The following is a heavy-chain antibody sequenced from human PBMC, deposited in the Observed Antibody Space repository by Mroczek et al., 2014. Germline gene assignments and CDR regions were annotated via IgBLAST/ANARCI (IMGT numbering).Heavy chain of an antibody. J-gene: IGHJ4*02. Sequence: KESGPGLVKPSQTLSLTCTVSGGSISSGGYYWSWIRQHPGKGLEWIGYIYYSGSTYYNPSLKSRVTISVDTSKNQFSLKLSSVTAADTAVYYCARALRNIVVVPAAMFYFDYWGQGTLVTVSS. CDR1: GGSISSGGYY. V-gene: IGHV4-31*03. D-gene: IGHD2-2*01. CDR2: IYYSGST. CDR3: ARALRNIVVVPAAMFYFDY.